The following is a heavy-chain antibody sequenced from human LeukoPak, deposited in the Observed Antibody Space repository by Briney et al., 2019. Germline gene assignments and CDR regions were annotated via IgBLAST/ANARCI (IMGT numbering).Heavy chain of an antibody. J-gene: IGHJ6*03. CDR1: QFTFNGSW. CDR2: IYSGGST. CDR3: ASGSGSYRTPYYYMDV. V-gene: IGHV3-53*01. D-gene: IGHD3-10*01. Sequence: GGSLRLSCADSQFTFNGSWMNWVRQAPGKGLEWVSVIYSGGSTYYADSVKGRFTTSRDNSKNTLYLQMNSLRAEDTAVYYCASGSGSYRTPYYYMDVWGTGTTVTVSS.